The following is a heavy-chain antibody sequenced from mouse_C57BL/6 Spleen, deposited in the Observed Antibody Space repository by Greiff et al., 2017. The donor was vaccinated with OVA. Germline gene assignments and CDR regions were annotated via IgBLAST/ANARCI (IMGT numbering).Heavy chain of an antibody. Sequence: QVQLQQSGPELVKPGASVKISCKASGYAFSSSWMNWVKQRPGKGLEWIGRIYPGDGDTNYNGNFKGKATLTADKSSSTAYMQLSSLTSEDSAVYFCAREWFLDYWGQGTTLTVSS. CDR2: IYPGDGDT. CDR3: AREWFLDY. J-gene: IGHJ2*01. D-gene: IGHD1-3*01. V-gene: IGHV1-82*01. CDR1: GYAFSSSW.